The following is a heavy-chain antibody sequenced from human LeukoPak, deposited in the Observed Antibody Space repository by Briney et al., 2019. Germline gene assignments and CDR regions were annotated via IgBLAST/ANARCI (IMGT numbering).Heavy chain of an antibody. V-gene: IGHV3-23*01. CDR1: GFIFSNYA. CDR3: ARGRYGSGSYWAYYYYYYYMDV. J-gene: IGHJ6*03. Sequence: PGGSLRLSCATSGFIFSNYAVNWVRQAPGKGLEWVSIISGSGDTTYYADSVKGRFTISRDNSKNTLYLQMNSLRAEDTAVYYCARGRYGSGSYWAYYYYYYYMDVWGKGTTVTISS. CDR2: ISGSGDTT. D-gene: IGHD3-10*01.